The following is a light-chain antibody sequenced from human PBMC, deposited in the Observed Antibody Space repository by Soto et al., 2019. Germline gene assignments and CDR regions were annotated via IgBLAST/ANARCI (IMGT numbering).Light chain of an antibody. J-gene: IGKJ1*01. CDR2: TAS. Sequence: DIKRTQPPLSLSASFGDRVTFTGRASRDIGNSLAWFRHKPGKAPQLLIQTASTLLRETPSRFSGSGSGTDFLLTINNLQPEDFATYYCLQASNFPRTFGPGTKVDI. CDR1: RDIGNS. V-gene: IGKV1-12*01. CDR3: LQASNFPRT.